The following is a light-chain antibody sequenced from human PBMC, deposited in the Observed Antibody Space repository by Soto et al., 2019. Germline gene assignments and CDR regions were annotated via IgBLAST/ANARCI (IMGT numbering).Light chain of an antibody. Sequence: QSVLTQPPSASGTPGQKVFISCSGSSSNIGGTNYAYWYQQLPGAAPKLLIYRNYLRPSGVPDRFSASKSATSASLAISGLRSDDEADYYCGAWDDSLSGWVFGGGTQLTVL. J-gene: IGLJ3*02. V-gene: IGLV1-47*01. CDR3: GAWDDSLSGWV. CDR2: RNY. CDR1: SSNIGGTNY.